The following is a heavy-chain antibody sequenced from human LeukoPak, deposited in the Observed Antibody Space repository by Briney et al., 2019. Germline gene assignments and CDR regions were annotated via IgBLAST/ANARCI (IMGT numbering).Heavy chain of an antibody. CDR3: ARDGAVDILTGYGAFYI. V-gene: IGHV4-59*01. Sequence: SETLSLTCTVSGGSISSYYWSWIRQPPGKGLEGIGNIFHSGSTNYNPSLKSRVTISVDTSKNQSSLKLNSVTAAETAIYYCARDGAVDILTGYGAFYIWGQGTMVIVS. J-gene: IGHJ3*02. CDR2: IFHSGST. CDR1: GGSISSYY. D-gene: IGHD3-9*01.